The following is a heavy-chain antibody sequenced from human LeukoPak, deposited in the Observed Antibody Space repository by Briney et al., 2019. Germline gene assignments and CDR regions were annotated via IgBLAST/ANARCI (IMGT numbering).Heavy chain of an antibody. D-gene: IGHD3-22*01. CDR1: GYTFTGYY. V-gene: IGHV1-2*02. J-gene: IGHJ4*02. CDR2: INPNSGGT. CDR3: ARDTVYDSSGYYWNYFDY. Sequence: ASVKVSCKASGYTFTGYYMHWVRQAPGQGLEWMGWINPNSGGTNYAQKFQGRVTMTRDTSISTAYMELSRLRSDDTAVYYCARDTVYDSSGYYWNYFDYWGRGTLVTVSS.